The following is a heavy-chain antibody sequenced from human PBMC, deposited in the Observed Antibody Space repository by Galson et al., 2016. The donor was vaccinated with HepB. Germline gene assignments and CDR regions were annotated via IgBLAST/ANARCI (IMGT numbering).Heavy chain of an antibody. CDR2: IYPDHSDT. V-gene: IGHV5-51*01. D-gene: IGHD5-24*01. CDR3: APRGHNNGLDF. Sequence: QSGAEVKKPGESLKISCTGSGYSFTNYWIGWVRQMPGKGLEWMGIIYPDHSDTRYSPSFRGQFTISADKSINTPYLQWSSLTTSDTAIYYCAPRGHNNGLDFWGPGTPVSVS. CDR1: GYSFTNYW. J-gene: IGHJ4*02.